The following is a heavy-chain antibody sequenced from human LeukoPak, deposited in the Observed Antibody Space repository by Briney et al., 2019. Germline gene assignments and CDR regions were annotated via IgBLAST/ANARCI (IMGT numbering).Heavy chain of an antibody. CDR1: GFTFNEYY. CDR3: ARAGDSSGYALNY. D-gene: IGHD3-22*01. CDR2: ISSRSSTI. J-gene: IGHJ4*02. Sequence: TGGSLRLSCEASGFTFNEYYMGWIRQAPGKGLEWVSYISSRSSTIYYADSLKGRFTISRDNAKNTLYLQMNSLRAEDTAVYYCARAGDSSGYALNYWGQGTLVTVSS. V-gene: IGHV3-11*04.